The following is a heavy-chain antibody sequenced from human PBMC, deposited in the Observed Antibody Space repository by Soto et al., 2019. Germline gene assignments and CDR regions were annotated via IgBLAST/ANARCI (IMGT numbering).Heavy chain of an antibody. J-gene: IGHJ4*02. D-gene: IGHD6-6*01. V-gene: IGHV4-34*01. CDR2: INHSGST. CDR1: CGSFRGYY. Sequence: QVQLQQWGAGLLKPSETLSLTCAVYCGSFRGYYWSWIRQPPGKGLEWIGEINHSGSTNYNPSLKSRVPMSVDTSKNQFSLKLSSVTAADTAVYYCARTSKFDCWGQGTLVTVSS. CDR3: ARTSKFDC.